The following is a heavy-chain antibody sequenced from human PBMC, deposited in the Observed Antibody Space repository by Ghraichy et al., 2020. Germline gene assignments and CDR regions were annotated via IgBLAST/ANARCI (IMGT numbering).Heavy chain of an antibody. D-gene: IGHD2-2*01. Sequence: SETLSLTCTVSGGSISSYYWSWIRQPPGKGLEWIGYIYYSGSTNYNPSLKSRVTISVDTSKNQFSLKLSSVTAADTAVYYCARGTHESSGYQLPIGAYGIDVWGQGTTVTVSS. CDR3: ARGTHESSGYQLPIGAYGIDV. CDR2: IYYSGST. V-gene: IGHV4-59*01. CDR1: GGSISSYY. J-gene: IGHJ6*02.